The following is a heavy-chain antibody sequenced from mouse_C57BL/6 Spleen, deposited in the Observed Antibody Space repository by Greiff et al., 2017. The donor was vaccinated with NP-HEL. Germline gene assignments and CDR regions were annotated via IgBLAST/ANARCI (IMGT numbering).Heavy chain of an antibody. J-gene: IGHJ1*03. V-gene: IGHV5-12*01. CDR3: ARHYGSSLDWYFDV. Sequence: EVKLMESGGGLVQPGGSLKLSCAASGFTFSDYYMYWVRQTPEKRLEWVAYISNGGGSTYYPDTVKGRFTISRDNAKNTLYLQMSRLKSEDTAMYYCARHYGSSLDWYFDVWGTGTTVTVSS. CDR2: ISNGGGST. CDR1: GFTFSDYY. D-gene: IGHD1-1*01.